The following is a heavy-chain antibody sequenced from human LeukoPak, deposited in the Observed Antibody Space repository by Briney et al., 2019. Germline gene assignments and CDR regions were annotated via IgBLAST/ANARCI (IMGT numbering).Heavy chain of an antibody. J-gene: IGHJ6*02. CDR3: ARTVGDYDILTGYVDYYGMDA. V-gene: IGHV4-59*01. CDR1: GGSISSYY. CDR2: IYYSGST. Sequence: SETLSHTCTVSGGSISSYYWSWIRQPPGKGLEWIGYIYYSGSTNYNPSLKSRVTISVDTSKNQFSLKLSSVTAADTAVYYCARTVGDYDILTGYVDYYGMDAWGQGTTVTVSS. D-gene: IGHD3-9*01.